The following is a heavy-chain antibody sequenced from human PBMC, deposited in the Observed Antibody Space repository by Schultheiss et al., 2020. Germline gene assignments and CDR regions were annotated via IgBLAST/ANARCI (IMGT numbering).Heavy chain of an antibody. Sequence: GGSLRLSCAASGFTFSDYYMSWIRQAPGKGLEWVSAISGSGGSTYYADSVKGRFTISRDNSKNTLYVQMNSLRAEDTGLYYCARSLSSGWPIDLWGQGTLVTVSS. CDR1: GFTFSDYY. CDR2: ISGSGGST. D-gene: IGHD6-19*01. CDR3: ARSLSSGWPIDL. J-gene: IGHJ5*02. V-gene: IGHV3-23*01.